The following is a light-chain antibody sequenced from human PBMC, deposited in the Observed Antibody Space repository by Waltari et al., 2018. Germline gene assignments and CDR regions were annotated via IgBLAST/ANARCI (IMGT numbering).Light chain of an antibody. J-gene: IGLJ3*02. CDR1: SSDVGDYNL. V-gene: IGLV2-23*02. Sequence: QSALTQPASVSGSPGPSITISCPGTSSDVGDYNLVSWYQQHAGQVPKLIIYEVHKRPSGFSTRFSGSRSGNTASLTISGLQAEDEATYFCCSYAGTTSWLFGGGTKVTVL. CDR3: CSYAGTTSWL. CDR2: EVH.